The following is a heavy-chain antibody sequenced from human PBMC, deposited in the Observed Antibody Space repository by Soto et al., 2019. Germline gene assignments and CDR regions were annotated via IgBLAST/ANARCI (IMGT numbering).Heavy chain of an antibody. CDR3: ARGDMVRGVITYNWFDP. CDR2: TYYRSKWYN. CDR1: GDSVSSNSSA. D-gene: IGHD3-10*01. J-gene: IGHJ5*02. V-gene: IGHV6-1*01. Sequence: SQTLSLTFAISGDSVSSNSSAWNWMRQSPSRGLEWLGRTYYRSKWYNDYAVSVKSRITINPDTSKNQFSLQLNSVTPEETAVYYCARGDMVRGVITYNWFDPWGQGTMVTVYS.